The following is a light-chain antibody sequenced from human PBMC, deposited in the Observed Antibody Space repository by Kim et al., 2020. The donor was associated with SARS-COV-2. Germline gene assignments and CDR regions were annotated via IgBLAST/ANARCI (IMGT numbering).Light chain of an antibody. CDR1: KLGDRY. CDR3: QAWDNSALSV. J-gene: IGLJ1*01. Sequence: SYELTQPPSVSVSPGQTASITCSGDKLGDRYTSWYQQRPGQSPLLVIYQDTKRPSGIPARFSGSTSGNTATLTITGAQAMDEADYFCQAWDNSALSVFGPGTKVTVL. V-gene: IGLV3-1*01. CDR2: QDT.